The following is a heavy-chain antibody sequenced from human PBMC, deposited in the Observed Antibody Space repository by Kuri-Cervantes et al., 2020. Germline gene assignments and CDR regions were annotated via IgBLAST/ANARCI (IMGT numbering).Heavy chain of an antibody. CDR1: RFIFSDYY. Sequence: GGSLRLSCAASRFIFSDYYMNGVRQAPGKGLEWVSSISSSSSYIYYADSVKDRFTIYRDNAKNSLYLQMNSLRAEDTAVYYCARDHTGYSSSWSPGGYYYYMDVWGKGTTVTVSS. D-gene: IGHD6-13*01. J-gene: IGHJ6*03. CDR3: ARDHTGYSSSWSPGGYYYYMDV. CDR2: ISSSSSYI. V-gene: IGHV3-21*01.